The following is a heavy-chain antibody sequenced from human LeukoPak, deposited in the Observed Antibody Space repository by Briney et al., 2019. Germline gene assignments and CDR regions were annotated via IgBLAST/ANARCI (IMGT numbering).Heavy chain of an antibody. J-gene: IGHJ6*03. CDR1: GGSISSSSYY. Sequence: SETLSLTCTVSGGSISSSSYYWGWIRQPPGKGLEWIGSIYYSGSTYYNPSLKSRVTISVDTSKNQFSLKLSSVTAADTAVYYCARRVRLTGYSTQPLYYYYYMDVWGKGTTVTVSS. CDR2: IYYSGST. CDR3: ARRVRLTGYSTQPLYYYYYMDV. D-gene: IGHD3-9*01. V-gene: IGHV4-39*01.